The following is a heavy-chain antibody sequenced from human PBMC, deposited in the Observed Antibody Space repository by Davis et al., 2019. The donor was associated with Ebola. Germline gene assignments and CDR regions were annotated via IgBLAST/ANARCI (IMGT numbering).Heavy chain of an antibody. CDR1: GGSISSSNW. J-gene: IGHJ5*02. CDR2: IYHTGST. D-gene: IGHD6-13*01. V-gene: IGHV4-4*02. CDR3: GRRGLGAGGGGMSWFDP. Sequence: SETLSLTCAVSGGSISSSNWWRWVRQPPGMGLEWIGEIYHTGSTNDNPSLKSRVTISVDKSKNHFSLKLSSVTAADPAVYYCGRRGLGAGGGGMSWFDPWGQGTLVTVSS.